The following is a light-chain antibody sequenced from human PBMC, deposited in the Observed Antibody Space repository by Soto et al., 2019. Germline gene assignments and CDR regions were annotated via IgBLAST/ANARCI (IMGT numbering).Light chain of an antibody. CDR2: GAS. CDR3: QQRHMWPIT. CDR1: HTISND. V-gene: IGKV3-15*01. Sequence: ATLSCTASHTISNDLAWYEQKPGQAPRLLIYGASTRATGIPARFTGSGSGTEFTLTISSLQSEDSAVYYCQQRHMWPITFGQRTLLEI. J-gene: IGKJ5*01.